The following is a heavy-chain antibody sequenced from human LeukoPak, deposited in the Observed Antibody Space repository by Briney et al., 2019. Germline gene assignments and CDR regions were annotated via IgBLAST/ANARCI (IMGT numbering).Heavy chain of an antibody. CDR1: GGSFSGYY. CDR2: INHSGST. V-gene: IGHV4-34*01. Sequence: PSETLSLTCAVYGGSFSGYYWSWIRQPPGKGLEWIGEINHSGSTNYNPSLKSRVTISVDTSKNQFSLKLSSVTAADTAAYYCARVGLYSGSYYAFDYWGQGTLVTVSS. D-gene: IGHD1-26*01. CDR3: ARVGLYSGSYYAFDY. J-gene: IGHJ4*02.